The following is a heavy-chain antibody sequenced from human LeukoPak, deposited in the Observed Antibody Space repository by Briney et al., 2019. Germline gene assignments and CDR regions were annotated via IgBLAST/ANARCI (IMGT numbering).Heavy chain of an antibody. Sequence: PGGSLRLSCEASGFIFNNYWMSWVRQAPGKGLEWVANIRYDGSEKYYVDSVKGRFTISRDNAKNSLYLQMNSLTAEDTAVYYCAKDKPITMIVVVPPLYFDYWGQGTLVTVSS. V-gene: IGHV3-7*01. CDR1: GFIFNNYW. J-gene: IGHJ4*02. CDR3: AKDKPITMIVVVPPLYFDY. CDR2: IRYDGSEK. D-gene: IGHD3-22*01.